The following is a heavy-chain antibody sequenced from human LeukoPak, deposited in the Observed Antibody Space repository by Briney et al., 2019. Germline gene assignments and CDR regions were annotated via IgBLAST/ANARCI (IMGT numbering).Heavy chain of an antibody. CDR3: ARDAATTIFGVVITGEDAFDI. J-gene: IGHJ3*02. CDR2: INPNSGAT. V-gene: IGHV1-2*02. CDR1: GYTFNGYY. Sequence: ASVKVSCKASGYTFNGYYMHWVRQAPGQGLEWMGWINPNSGATNYAQKFQGRVTMTRDTSISTAYMELSRLRSDDTAVYYCARDAATTIFGVVITGEDAFDIWGQGTVVTVSS. D-gene: IGHD3-3*01.